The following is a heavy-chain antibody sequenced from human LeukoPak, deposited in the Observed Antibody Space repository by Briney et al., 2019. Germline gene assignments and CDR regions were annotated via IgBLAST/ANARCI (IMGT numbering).Heavy chain of an antibody. D-gene: IGHD1-26*01. Sequence: SQTLSLTCAVSGGSISSGGYSWRWLRQPPGTGLEWIGYTYHSGSTYYNPSLKSRVTISVDRSKNQFSLKLSSVTAADTAVYYCASSSGSYSAEYFQHWGQGTLVTVSS. CDR3: ASSSGSYSAEYFQH. CDR2: TYHSGST. V-gene: IGHV4-30-2*01. J-gene: IGHJ1*01. CDR1: GGSISSGGYS.